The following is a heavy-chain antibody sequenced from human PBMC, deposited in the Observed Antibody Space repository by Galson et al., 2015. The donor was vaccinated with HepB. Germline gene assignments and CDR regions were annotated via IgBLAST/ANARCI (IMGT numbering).Heavy chain of an antibody. CDR1: GASINSYY. CDR2: IYITGNT. J-gene: IGHJ4*02. D-gene: IGHD3-22*01. CDR3: ARDHYHGGGYDYSYDY. V-gene: IGHV4-4*07. Sequence: ETLSLTCTVSGASINSYYWNWIRQPAGKGLEWIGRIYITGNTNYHPSLKSRVTMSIDTSMNQFSLNLRSVTAADTAVYYCARDHYHGGGYDYSYDYWGQGILVTVSS.